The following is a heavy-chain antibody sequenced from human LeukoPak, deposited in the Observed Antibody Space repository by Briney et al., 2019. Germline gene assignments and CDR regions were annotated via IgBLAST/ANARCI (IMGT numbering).Heavy chain of an antibody. CDR2: INHSGST. CDR3: ARPPYYDFWSGYYPVRGDAFDI. Sequence: SETLSLTCTVSGGSISSSSYYWGWIRQPPGKGLEWIGEINHSGSTNYNPSLKSRVTISVDTSKNQFSLKLSSVTAADTAVYYCARPPYYDFWSGYYPVRGDAFDIWGQGTMVTVSS. J-gene: IGHJ3*02. D-gene: IGHD3-3*01. CDR1: GGSISSSSYY. V-gene: IGHV4-39*01.